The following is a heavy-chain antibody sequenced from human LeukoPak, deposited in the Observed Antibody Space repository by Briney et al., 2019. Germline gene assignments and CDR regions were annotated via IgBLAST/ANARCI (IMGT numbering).Heavy chain of an antibody. CDR2: INTNTGNP. Sequence: AASVKVSCKASGYTFTNYAMNWERQAPGQGLEWMGWINTNTGNPTYAQGFTGRFVFSLDTSASTTYLQISSLKAEDTDVYYCARGYDYYGSIFEDYWGQGTLVTVSS. J-gene: IGHJ4*02. CDR3: ARGYDYYGSIFEDY. CDR1: GYTFTNYA. V-gene: IGHV7-4-1*02. D-gene: IGHD3-10*01.